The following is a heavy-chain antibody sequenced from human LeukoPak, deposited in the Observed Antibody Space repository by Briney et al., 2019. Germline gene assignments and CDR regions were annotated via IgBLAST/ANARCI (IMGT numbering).Heavy chain of an antibody. Sequence: SGPTLVKPSETLSLTCTVSGGSISSYYWSWIRQPPGKGLAWIGYIYYSGTTNYNPSLRSRVTISVDTSKNQFSLKLSSVTPADTAVYYCARAEALGYCSSTSCYPPYYFDYWGQGTLVTVSS. D-gene: IGHD2-2*01. J-gene: IGHJ4*02. CDR1: GGSISSYY. CDR2: IYYSGTT. V-gene: IGHV4-59*01. CDR3: ARAEALGYCSSTSCYPPYYFDY.